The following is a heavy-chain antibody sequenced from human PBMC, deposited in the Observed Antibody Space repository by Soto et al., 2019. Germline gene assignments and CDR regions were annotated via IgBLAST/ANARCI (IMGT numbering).Heavy chain of an antibody. CDR3: ARRPPTTRPRDFDY. V-gene: IGHV4-59*01. D-gene: IGHD1-7*01. CDR2: IYYSGST. J-gene: IGHJ4*02. CDR1: GGSISSYY. Sequence: SETLSLTCTVSGGSISSYYWSWIRQPPGKGLEWIGYIYYSGSTNYNPSLKSRVTISVDTSKNQFSLKLSSVTAADTAVYYCARRPPTTRPRDFDYWGQGTLVTVSS.